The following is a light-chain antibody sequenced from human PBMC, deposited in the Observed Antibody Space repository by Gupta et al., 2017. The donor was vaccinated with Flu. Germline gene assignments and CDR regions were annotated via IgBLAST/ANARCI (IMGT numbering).Light chain of an antibody. CDR1: QSILYSSNNKNY. J-gene: IGKJ2*03. Sequence: DIVMTQSPDSLAVSLGERATINCKSSQSILYSSNNKNYLNWYQQKPGQPPKLLIYWASTRESGVPDRFSGSGSGTDFTLTISRLQAEDVAVYYCQKYSSIPYSFGQGTKLEIK. CDR2: WAS. CDR3: QKYSSIPYS. V-gene: IGKV4-1*01.